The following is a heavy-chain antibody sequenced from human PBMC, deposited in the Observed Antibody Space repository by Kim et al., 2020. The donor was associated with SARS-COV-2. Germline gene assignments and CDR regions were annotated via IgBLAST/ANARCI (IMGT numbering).Heavy chain of an antibody. V-gene: IGHV3-23*01. D-gene: IGHD3-9*01. Sequence: DSVKGRFTISRDNSKNTLYLQMNSLRAEDTAVYYCAKELLRYFDFYGMDVWGQGTTVTVSS. J-gene: IGHJ6*02. CDR3: AKELLRYFDFYGMDV.